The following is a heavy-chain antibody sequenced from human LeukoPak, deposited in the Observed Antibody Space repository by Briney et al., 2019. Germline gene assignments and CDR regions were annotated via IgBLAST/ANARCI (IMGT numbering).Heavy chain of an antibody. CDR3: AIIPLGGFSYGWAPFDY. CDR1: GFTFSSYA. D-gene: IGHD5-18*01. J-gene: IGHJ4*02. Sequence: QPGGSLRLSCAASGFTFSSYAMSWVRQAPGKGLEWVSAFSGSGGSTYYADSVKGRFTISRDNSKNTLYLQMNSLRAEDTAVYYCAIIPLGGFSYGWAPFDYWGQGTLVTVSS. V-gene: IGHV3-23*01. CDR2: FSGSGGST.